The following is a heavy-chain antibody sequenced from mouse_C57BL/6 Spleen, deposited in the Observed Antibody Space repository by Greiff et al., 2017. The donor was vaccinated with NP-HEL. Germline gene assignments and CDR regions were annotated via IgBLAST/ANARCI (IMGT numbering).Heavy chain of an antibody. Sequence: QVQLQQSGAELVKPGASVKMSCKASGYTFTTYPIEWMKQNHGKSLEWIGNFHPYNDDTKYNEKFKGKATLTVGKSSSTVYLELIRLTSDDSAVYYCASSLNYYGSSHWYFDVWGTGTTVTVSS. V-gene: IGHV1-47*01. CDR1: GYTFTTYP. CDR2: FHPYNDDT. J-gene: IGHJ1*03. CDR3: ASSLNYYGSSHWYFDV. D-gene: IGHD1-1*01.